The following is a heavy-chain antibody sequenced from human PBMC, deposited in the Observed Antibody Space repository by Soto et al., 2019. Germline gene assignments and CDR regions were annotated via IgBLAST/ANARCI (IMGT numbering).Heavy chain of an antibody. D-gene: IGHD6-13*01. J-gene: IGHJ4*02. V-gene: IGHV1-69*06. CDR3: ARGGPGASIAAAAQAYYY. CDR2: IIPIFGTA. Sequence: QVQLVQSGAEVKKPGSSVKVSCKASGGTFSSYAISWVRQAPGQGLEWMGGIIPIFGTANYAQKFQGRVTITADKSTSTAYMELSSLRSEDTAVYYCARGGPGASIAAAAQAYYYRGQGTLVTVYS. CDR1: GGTFSSYA.